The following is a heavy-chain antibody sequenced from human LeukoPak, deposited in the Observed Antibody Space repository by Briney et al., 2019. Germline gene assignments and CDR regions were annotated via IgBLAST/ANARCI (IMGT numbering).Heavy chain of an antibody. CDR2: IIPIFGTA. CDR1: GGTFSSYA. V-gene: IGHV1-69*01. D-gene: IGHD3-10*01. CDR3: AVRGVDKYYFDY. J-gene: IGHJ4*02. Sequence: SVKVSCKASGGTFSSYAISWVRQAPGQGLEWMGGIIPIFGTANYAQKFQGRVTITADESTSTAHMELSSLRSEDTAVYYCAVRGVDKYYFDYWGQGTLVTVSS.